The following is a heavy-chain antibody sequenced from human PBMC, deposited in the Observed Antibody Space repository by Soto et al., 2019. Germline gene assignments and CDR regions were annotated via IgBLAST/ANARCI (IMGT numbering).Heavy chain of an antibody. J-gene: IGHJ4*02. CDR2: IYHSGSI. CDR3: ARASGYCSGGTCFPFDY. D-gene: IGHD2-15*01. Sequence: SETLSLTCAVSGGSISSGTYSWNWIRQPPGKGLEWIGYIYHSGSILYNPSLKSRVTIPLDRSKNQFSLSLSSVTAADTAVYYCARASGYCSGGTCFPFDYWGRGTLVTSPQ. V-gene: IGHV4-30-2*01. CDR1: GGSISSGTYS.